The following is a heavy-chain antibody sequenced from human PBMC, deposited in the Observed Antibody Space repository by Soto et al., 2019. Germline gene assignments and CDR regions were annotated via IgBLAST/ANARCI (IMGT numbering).Heavy chain of an antibody. Sequence: QVQLVQSGAEVKKPGSSVKVSCKASGGTFSSYAISWVRQAPGQGLEWMGGIIPIFGTANYAQKFQGRVTMTADESTSTAYMELSSLRSEDTAVYYCARDGNIAARPFYRQFWFDPWGQGTLVTVSS. D-gene: IGHD6-6*01. CDR1: GGTFSSYA. J-gene: IGHJ5*02. V-gene: IGHV1-69*12. CDR2: IIPIFGTA. CDR3: ARDGNIAARPFYRQFWFDP.